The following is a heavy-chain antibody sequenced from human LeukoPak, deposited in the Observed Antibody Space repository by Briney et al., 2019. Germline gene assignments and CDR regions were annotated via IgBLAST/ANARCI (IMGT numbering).Heavy chain of an antibody. J-gene: IGHJ4*02. CDR2: IRYGGSNK. V-gene: IGHV3-30*02. Sequence: PGGSLRLSCAASGFTFSSYGMHWVRQAPGKGLEWVAFIRYGGSNKYYADSVKGRFTISRDNSKNTLYLQMNSLRAEDTAVYYCAKRDGHCTSTSCYLPDYWGQGTLVTVSS. CDR3: AKRDGHCTSTSCYLPDY. CDR1: GFTFSSYG. D-gene: IGHD2-2*03.